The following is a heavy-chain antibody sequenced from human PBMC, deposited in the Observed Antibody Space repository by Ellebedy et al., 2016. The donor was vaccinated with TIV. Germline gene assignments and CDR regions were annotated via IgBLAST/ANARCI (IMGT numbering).Heavy chain of an antibody. V-gene: IGHV4-59*08. CDR3: ARFFNDILTGRSFDY. CDR1: GGSISSYY. D-gene: IGHD3-9*01. J-gene: IGHJ4*02. Sequence: MPGGSLRLSCTVSGGSISSYYWSWTRQPPGKGLEWIGYIYYSGSTNYNPSLKSRVTISVDTSKNQFSLKLSSVTAADTAVYYCARFFNDILTGRSFDYWGQGTLVTVSS. CDR2: IYYSGST.